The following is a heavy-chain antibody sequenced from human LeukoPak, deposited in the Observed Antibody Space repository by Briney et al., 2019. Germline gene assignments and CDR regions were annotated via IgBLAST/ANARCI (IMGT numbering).Heavy chain of an antibody. Sequence: ASVKVSCKASGYTFTSYGISWVRQAPGQGLEWMGWISAYNGNTSYAQKLQSRVTMTTDTSTSTAYMELRSLRSDDTAVYYCARRQRWLPDNWFDPWGQGTLVTVSS. J-gene: IGHJ5*02. CDR1: GYTFTSYG. CDR2: ISAYNGNT. D-gene: IGHD6-19*01. CDR3: ARRQRWLPDNWFDP. V-gene: IGHV1-18*01.